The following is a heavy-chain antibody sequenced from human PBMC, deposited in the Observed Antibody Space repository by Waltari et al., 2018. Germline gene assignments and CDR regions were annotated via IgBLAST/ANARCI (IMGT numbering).Heavy chain of an antibody. V-gene: IGHV3-33*01. D-gene: IGHD3-3*01. J-gene: IGHJ4*02. CDR1: GFTFSSYG. CDR2: IWYDGSNK. CDR3: ARDYYDFWSGYYTPIDY. Sequence: QVQLVESGGGVVQPGRSLRLSCAASGFTFSSYGMHWVRQAPGKGLEWGAVIWYDGSNKYYADSVKGRFTISRDNSKNTLYLQMNSLRAEDTAVYYCARDYYDFWSGYYTPIDYWGQGTLVTVSS.